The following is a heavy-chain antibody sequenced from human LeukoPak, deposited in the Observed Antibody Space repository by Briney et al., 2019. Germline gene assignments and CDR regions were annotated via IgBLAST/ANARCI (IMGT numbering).Heavy chain of an antibody. D-gene: IGHD6-13*01. Sequence: SETLSLTCTVSGGSISSYYWSWIRQPPGKGLEWIGYIYYSGSTNYNPSLKSRVTISVDTSKNQFSLKLSSVTAADTAVYYCASTRGAAGYYYYSMDVWAKGTRVTVSS. CDR2: IYYSGST. CDR3: ASTRGAAGYYYYSMDV. J-gene: IGHJ6*03. CDR1: GGSISSYY. V-gene: IGHV4-59*08.